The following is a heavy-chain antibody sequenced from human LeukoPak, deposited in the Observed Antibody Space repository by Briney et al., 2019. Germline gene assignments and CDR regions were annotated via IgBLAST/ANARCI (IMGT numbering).Heavy chain of an antibody. D-gene: IGHD2-15*01. CDR3: ARRPKRVVAATPRAFDI. V-gene: IGHV4-34*01. CDR2: INHSGSS. J-gene: IGHJ3*02. CDR1: GGSFSDYY. Sequence: PSETLSLTCTVYGGSFSDYYWNWIRQPPGKGLEWIGEINHSGSSNYNPSLKSRVTISVDTSKNQFSLKLSSVTAADTAVYYCARRPKRVVAATPRAFDIWGQGTMVTVSS.